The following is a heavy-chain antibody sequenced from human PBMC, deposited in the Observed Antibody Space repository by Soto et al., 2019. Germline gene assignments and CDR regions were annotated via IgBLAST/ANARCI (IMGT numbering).Heavy chain of an antibody. Sequence: PGGSLRLSCAASGFTFSSYAMSWVRQAPGKGLEWVSGISGSGDSTYYADSVKGRFTISRDNSKNTLYLQMNSLRAEDTAVYFCAKDGSTGDYYYYYGMDVWGQGTTVTVSS. CDR3: AKDGSTGDYYYYYGMDV. V-gene: IGHV3-23*01. CDR2: ISGSGDST. J-gene: IGHJ6*02. CDR1: GFTFSSYA. D-gene: IGHD1-26*01.